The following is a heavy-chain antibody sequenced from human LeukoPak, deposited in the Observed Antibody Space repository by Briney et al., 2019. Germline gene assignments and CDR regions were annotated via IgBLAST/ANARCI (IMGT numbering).Heavy chain of an antibody. J-gene: IGHJ6*02. D-gene: IGHD6-13*01. CDR3: AKAAAGPYYYGMDV. V-gene: IGHV3-23*01. Sequence: GGSLRLSCAASGSTFSSYAMSWVRQAPGKGLEWVSAISGSGGSTYYADSVKGRFTISRDNSKNTLYLQMNSLRAEDTAVYYCAKAAAGPYYYGMDVWGQGTTVTVSS. CDR2: ISGSGGST. CDR1: GSTFSSYA.